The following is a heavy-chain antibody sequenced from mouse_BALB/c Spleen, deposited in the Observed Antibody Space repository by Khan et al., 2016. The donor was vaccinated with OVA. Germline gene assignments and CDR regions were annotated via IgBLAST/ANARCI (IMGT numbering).Heavy chain of an antibody. J-gene: IGHJ3*01. D-gene: IGHD2-4*01. CDR1: GFSLTDYS. Sequence: QVQLKQSGPGLVQPSQSLSITCTVSGFSLTDYSVHWVRQSPGKGLEWLGVIWSAGSTDYNAAFISRLTISKDNSRSQVFFKMNSLQPNDTARYYGGRMGYDYGRGALFAYWGQGTLVTVSA. CDR3: GRMGYDYGRGALFAY. CDR2: IWSAGST. V-gene: IGHV2-2*02.